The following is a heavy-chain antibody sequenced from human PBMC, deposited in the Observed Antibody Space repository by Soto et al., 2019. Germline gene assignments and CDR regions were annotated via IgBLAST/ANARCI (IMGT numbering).Heavy chain of an antibody. CDR3: ARDSNRAAAGTGWFDP. Sequence: QVQLLQSGAEVKKPGASVNISCKASGYSFRTYFIHWVRQAPGQGLEWMGVINPSGGRTKYAQRFQGRVVMTCDTSTGTVYMELSSLRSDDTAVYYCARDSNRAAAGTGWFDPWGQGSPVTVSS. V-gene: IGHV1-46*01. D-gene: IGHD6-13*01. CDR1: GYSFRTYF. CDR2: INPSGGRT. J-gene: IGHJ5*02.